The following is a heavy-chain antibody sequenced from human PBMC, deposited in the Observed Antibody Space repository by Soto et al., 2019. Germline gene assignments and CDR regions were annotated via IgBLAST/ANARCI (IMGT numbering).Heavy chain of an antibody. J-gene: IGHJ3*02. CDR3: AESYYYDGSGSLIRHVFDM. D-gene: IGHD3-22*01. CDR2: ISGSGGAT. CDR1: GFTFSKYS. V-gene: IGHV3-23*01. Sequence: GGSLRLSCAASGFTFSKYSMSWVRQAPGKGLEWVSAISGSGGATYYADSVKGRFTISRDNSKSTVYLQMNSLRAEDTAVYYCAESYYYDGSGSLIRHVFDMWGQGTMVT.